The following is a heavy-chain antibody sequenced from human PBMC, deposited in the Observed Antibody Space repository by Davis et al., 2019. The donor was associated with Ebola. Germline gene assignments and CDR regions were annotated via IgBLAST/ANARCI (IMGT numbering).Heavy chain of an antibody. CDR2: IDWDDNK. Sequence: SGPTLVKPTQTLTLTCTFSGFPLSTGGTRVSWIRQPPGKALEWLARIDWDDNKFYSTSLKTRLTISKDTSKNQVVLTMTDMDPIDTATYYCVRGSGYDYYAYWGQGTRVSVSS. CDR1: GFPLSTGGTR. D-gene: IGHD5-12*01. CDR3: VRGSGYDYYAY. J-gene: IGHJ4*02. V-gene: IGHV2-70*04.